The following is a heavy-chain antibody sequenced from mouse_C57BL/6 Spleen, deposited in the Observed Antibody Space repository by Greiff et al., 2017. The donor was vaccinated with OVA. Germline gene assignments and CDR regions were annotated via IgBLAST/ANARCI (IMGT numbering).Heavy chain of an antibody. D-gene: IGHD2-2*01. CDR3: ARPPKYGYDVEFAY. Sequence: QVQLKQPGAELVKPGASVKLSCKASGYTFTSYWMHWVKQRPGQGLEWIGMIHPNSGSTNYNEKFKSKATLTVDKSSSTAYMQLSSLTSEDSAVYYCARPPKYGYDVEFAYWGQGTLVTVSA. J-gene: IGHJ3*01. CDR2: IHPNSGST. V-gene: IGHV1-64*01. CDR1: GYTFTSYW.